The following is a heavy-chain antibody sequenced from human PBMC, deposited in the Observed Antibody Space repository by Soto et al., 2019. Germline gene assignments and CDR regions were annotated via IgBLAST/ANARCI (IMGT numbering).Heavy chain of an antibody. Sequence: ESLKISCKGSGYSFTSYWISWVREMPGKVLEWMGRIDPSDSYTNYSPSFQGHVTISADKSISTAYLQWSSLKASDTAMYYCARNDGYRNLDFWGQGTTVTVSS. V-gene: IGHV5-10-1*01. J-gene: IGHJ6*02. CDR2: IDPSDSYT. CDR3: ARNDGYRNLDF. CDR1: GYSFTSYW. D-gene: IGHD5-12*01.